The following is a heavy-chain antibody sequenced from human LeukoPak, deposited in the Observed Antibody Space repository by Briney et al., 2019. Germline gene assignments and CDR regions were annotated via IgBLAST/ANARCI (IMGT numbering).Heavy chain of an antibody. Sequence: AGSLRLSCAASGFAFSNAWMSWVRQAPGKGLEWVGRIKTKTDGGTTDYAAPVKGRFTMSTDDSKNTLYLQMNSLKTEDTAVYYCTTGLEYSTSYYYYMDVWGKGTTVTVSS. CDR2: IKTKTDGGTT. J-gene: IGHJ6*03. V-gene: IGHV3-15*01. CDR1: GFAFSNAW. CDR3: TTGLEYSTSYYYYMDV. D-gene: IGHD6-6*01.